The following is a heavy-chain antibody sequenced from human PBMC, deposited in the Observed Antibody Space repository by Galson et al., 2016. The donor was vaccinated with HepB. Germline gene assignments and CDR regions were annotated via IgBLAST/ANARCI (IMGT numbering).Heavy chain of an antibody. D-gene: IGHD4-17*01. CDR1: GSTFSSFA. V-gene: IGHV3-23*01. J-gene: IGHJ3*02. CDR3: AKSGDDNGDPNDAFDI. CDR2: ISGSGGDT. Sequence: LRLSCAASGSTFSSFAMSWVRQAPGKGLEWVSTISGSGGDTYYADSVKGRFTISRDNSKNIVYLQMKNLRAEDTAIYFCAKSGDDNGDPNDAFDIWGQGTLITVSS.